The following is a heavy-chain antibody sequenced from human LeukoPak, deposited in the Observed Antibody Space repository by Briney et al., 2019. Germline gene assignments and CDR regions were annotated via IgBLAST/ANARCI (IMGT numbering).Heavy chain of an antibody. V-gene: IGHV4-59*08. CDR3: ARHGSRAVAGYFDY. Sequence: SQTLSLTCTVSGGSISSYYWSCIRQSPGKGLEWVVYIYYSGITYYNPSLTSRVTISVDTSKNQFSLRLTSVTAAETAVYYCARHGSRAVAGYFDYWGQGTLVTVSS. CDR1: GGSISSYY. CDR2: IYYSGIT. D-gene: IGHD6-19*01. J-gene: IGHJ4*02.